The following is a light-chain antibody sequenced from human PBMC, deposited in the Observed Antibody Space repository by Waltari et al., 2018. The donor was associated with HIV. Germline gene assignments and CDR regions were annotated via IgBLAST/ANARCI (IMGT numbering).Light chain of an antibody. J-gene: IGLJ3*02. Sequence: QSVLTQPPSASGTPGQRIIISCSGGRSNIDFNYLNWFQHLPGTAPTLLIQKNNQRTSGVPDRFSASKSGTSASLAIRGLRSEDEADYYCGAWDDSLSAWVFGGGTKLSVL. CDR2: KNN. V-gene: IGLV1-47*01. CDR3: GAWDDSLSAWV. CDR1: RSNIDFNY.